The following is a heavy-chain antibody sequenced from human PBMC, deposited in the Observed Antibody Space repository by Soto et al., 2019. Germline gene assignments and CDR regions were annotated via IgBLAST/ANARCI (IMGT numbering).Heavy chain of an antibody. CDR3: ARGYSHYDQ. V-gene: IGHV4-61*01. CDR2: IYYSGPT. D-gene: IGHD4-4*01. CDR1: GGSVSRDSNF. J-gene: IGHJ5*02. Sequence: SETLSLTCTVSGGSVSRDSNFWSWIRQPPGKGLEWIGYIYYSGPTRYNPSLESRVTISIDSSKNQVSLNLTSVTAADTAVYYCARGYSHYDQWGRGTLVTVSS.